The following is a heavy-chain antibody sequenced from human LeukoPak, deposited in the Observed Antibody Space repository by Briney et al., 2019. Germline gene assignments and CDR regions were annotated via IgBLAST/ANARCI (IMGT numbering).Heavy chain of an antibody. D-gene: IGHD3-10*01. CDR3: AKGRNYGSGNNWSDP. Sequence: GRSLILSCSASGFTFHDDAMHSVRRAPGKVLEKISPISWNSGSIGYADSVKGRFTISRDNAKNSLYLQLNSMRAEDTALYYCAKGRNYGSGNNWSDPWGQGTLVTVSS. CDR1: GFTFHDDA. CDR2: ISWNSGSI. V-gene: IGHV3-9*01. J-gene: IGHJ5*02.